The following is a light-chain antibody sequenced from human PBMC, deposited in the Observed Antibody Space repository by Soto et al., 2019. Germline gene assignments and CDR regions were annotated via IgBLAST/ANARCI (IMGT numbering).Light chain of an antibody. CDR3: CSYADISTLV. J-gene: IGLJ2*01. CDR2: EVS. CDR1: NSDVGTYNL. Sequence: QSALTQPASVSGSPGQSINISCTGTNSDVGTYNLVSWYQQHPGKAPKLMIYEVSKRPSGVSNRFSGSKSGNTASLTISGLQAEDEADYYCCSYADISTLVFGGGTKFTVL. V-gene: IGLV2-23*02.